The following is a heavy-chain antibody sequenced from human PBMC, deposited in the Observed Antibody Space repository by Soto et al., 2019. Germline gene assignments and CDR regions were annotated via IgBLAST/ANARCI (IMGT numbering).Heavy chain of an antibody. J-gene: IGHJ3*02. V-gene: IGHV1-69*12. CDR3: ARDPRLHAFDI. Sequence: QVQLVQSGAEVKKPGSSVKVSCKASGGTFSSYAISWVRQAPGQGLEWMGGSIPTFGTANYAQKFQGRVTITADESTSTAYMELRSLRSEDTAVYYCARDPRLHAFDIWGRGTMVTVSS. CDR2: SIPTFGTA. CDR1: GGTFSSYA.